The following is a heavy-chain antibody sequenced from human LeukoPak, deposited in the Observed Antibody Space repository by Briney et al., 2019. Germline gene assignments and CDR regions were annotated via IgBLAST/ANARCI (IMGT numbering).Heavy chain of an antibody. CDR3: ARDQEGFDY. Sequence: ASVKVSCKASGYTFTSNYIHWVRQAPGQGLEWMGMIYPRDGSTSYAQKFQGRVTVTRDTSTSTVHMELSGLRSEDTAVYYCARDQEGFDYWDQGTLVTVSS. CDR2: IYPRDGST. V-gene: IGHV1-46*01. CDR1: GYTFTSNY. J-gene: IGHJ4*02.